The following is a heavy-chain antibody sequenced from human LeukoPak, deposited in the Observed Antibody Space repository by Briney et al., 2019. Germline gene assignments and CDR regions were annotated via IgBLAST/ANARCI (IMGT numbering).Heavy chain of an antibody. CDR2: INPTSTSI. Sequence: GGSLRLSCVASGLTFSDYSINWVRRAPGKGLEWVSSINPTSTSIYYADAVGGRFTISRDNAKSSLYLQMDSLRAEGTAVYYCVRLRRNSDRSYYYYYYDSWGQGILVTVSS. J-gene: IGHJ5*01. D-gene: IGHD3-10*01. CDR3: VRLRRNSDRSYYYYYYDS. CDR1: GLTFSDYS. V-gene: IGHV3-21*01.